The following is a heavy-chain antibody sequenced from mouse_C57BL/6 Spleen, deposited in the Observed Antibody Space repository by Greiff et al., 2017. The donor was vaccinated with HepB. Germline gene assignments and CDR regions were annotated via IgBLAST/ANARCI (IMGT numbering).Heavy chain of an antibody. CDR1: GYSITSGYY. CDR2: ISYDGSN. D-gene: IGHD3-1*01. V-gene: IGHV3-6*01. J-gene: IGHJ2*01. Sequence: ESGPGLVKPSQSLSLTCSVPGYSITSGYYWNWIRQFPGNKLEWMGYISYDGSNNYNPSLKNRISITRDTSKNQFFLKLNSVTTEDTATYYCARGLSGNFAYWGQGTTLTVSS. CDR3: ARGLSGNFAY.